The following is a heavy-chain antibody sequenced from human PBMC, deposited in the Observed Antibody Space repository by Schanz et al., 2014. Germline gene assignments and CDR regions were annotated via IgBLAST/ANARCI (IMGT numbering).Heavy chain of an antibody. CDR1: GFTFSRDW. D-gene: IGHD2-8*01. Sequence: EVKLVESGGGLAQPGGSLRLSCEASGFTFSRDWMHWVRQAPGKGLVWVSRISSDGGTTSYADSVKGRFTVSRDNAENSVYLQMNSLRAEDTAVYYCARAGCINGACKYGMDAGGQGTTVTVSS. CDR3: ARAGCINGACKYGMDA. J-gene: IGHJ6*02. CDR2: ISSDGGTT. V-gene: IGHV3-74*01.